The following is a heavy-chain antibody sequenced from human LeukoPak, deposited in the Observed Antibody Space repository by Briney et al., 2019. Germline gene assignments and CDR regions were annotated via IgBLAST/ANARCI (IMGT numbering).Heavy chain of an antibody. V-gene: IGHV3-23*01. Sequence: GGSLRLSCAASGYTFSSYSMSWVRQAPGKGLEWVSAISGSGGSTYYADSVKGRFTISRDNSKNTLYLQMNSLRAEDTVVYYCAKDNDFWSGYSPLDYWGQGTLVTVSS. D-gene: IGHD3-3*01. J-gene: IGHJ4*02. CDR2: ISGSGGST. CDR3: AKDNDFWSGYSPLDY. CDR1: GYTFSSYS.